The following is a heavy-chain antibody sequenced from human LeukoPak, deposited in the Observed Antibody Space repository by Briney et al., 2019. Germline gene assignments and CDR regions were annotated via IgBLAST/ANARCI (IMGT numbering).Heavy chain of an antibody. J-gene: IGHJ4*02. CDR3: AKASQAAAVAYFDY. CDR2: ISWEGGST. Sequence: GGSLRLSCAASGFTFDDYNVHWVRHAPGKVVEWVYLISWEGGSTYYADCVRRRFTIPRENSKNSLYLQMNSLRTEDTALYYCAKASQAAAVAYFDYWGQGTLVTVSS. D-gene: IGHD6-13*01. V-gene: IGHV3-43*01. CDR1: GFTFDDYN.